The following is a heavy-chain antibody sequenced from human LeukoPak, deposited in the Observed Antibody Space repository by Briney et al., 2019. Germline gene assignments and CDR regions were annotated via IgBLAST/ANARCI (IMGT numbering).Heavy chain of an antibody. CDR2: INPNSGGT. CDR1: GYPFTGYY. D-gene: IGHD3-10*01. Sequence: ASVKVSCKASGYPFTGYYMHWVREAPGQGLEWMGWINPNSGGTNYAQKFQGRVTMTRDTSISTAYMELSRLRSDDTAVYYCVPTSELYYFDYWGQGTLVTVSS. CDR3: VPTSELYYFDY. J-gene: IGHJ4*02. V-gene: IGHV1-2*02.